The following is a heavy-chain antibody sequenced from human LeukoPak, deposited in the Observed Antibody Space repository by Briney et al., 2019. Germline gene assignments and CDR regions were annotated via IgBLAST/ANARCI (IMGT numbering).Heavy chain of an antibody. CDR2: IYSGGFT. CDR3: ARDSGYSSDDAY. V-gene: IGHV3-66*01. D-gene: IGHD5-12*01. Sequence: GGSLRLSCAASGFTVSSNYMSWVRQAPGKGLEWVSVIYSGGFTHYADSVKDRCTISRDNYKNTLYLQMNSLRVDDTAVYYCARDSGYSSDDAYWGQGTLVTVSS. J-gene: IGHJ4*02. CDR1: GFTVSSNY.